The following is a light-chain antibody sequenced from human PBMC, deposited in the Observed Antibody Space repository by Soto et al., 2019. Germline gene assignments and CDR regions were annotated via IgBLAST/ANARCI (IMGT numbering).Light chain of an antibody. J-gene: IGKJ1*01. Sequence: DIVMTQSPDSLAVSLGERATINCKSSQSVLYSSNNKNYLAWYQQKPGQPPKLLIYWASTRESGVPDRFSGNGSETDFTLTISSLQAEDVAVYYCQQYYSTPRTFGQGTKVEIK. CDR1: QSVLYSSNNKNY. CDR3: QQYYSTPRT. CDR2: WAS. V-gene: IGKV4-1*01.